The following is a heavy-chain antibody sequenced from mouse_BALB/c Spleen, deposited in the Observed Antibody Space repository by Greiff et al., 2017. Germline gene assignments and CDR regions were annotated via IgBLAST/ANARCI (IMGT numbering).Heavy chain of an antibody. D-gene: IGHD1-1*01. V-gene: IGHV5-6*01. CDR1: GFTFSSYG. Sequence: EVQRVESGGDLVKPGGSLKLSCAASGFTFSSYGMSWVRQTPDKRLEWVATISSGGSYTYYTDSVKGRFTISRDNAKNTLYLQMSSLKSEDTAMYYCARENYGSSYDYYAMDYWGQGTSVTVSS. CDR3: ARENYGSSYDYYAMDY. J-gene: IGHJ4*01. CDR2: ISSGGSYT.